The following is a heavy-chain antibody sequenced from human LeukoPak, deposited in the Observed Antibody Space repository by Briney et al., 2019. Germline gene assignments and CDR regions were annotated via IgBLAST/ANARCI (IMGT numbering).Heavy chain of an antibody. CDR2: ISGNGGST. Sequence: GGSLRLSCAASGFSFNTYAMSWVRQAPGKGLEWVSGISGNGGSTYYADSVKGRFTISRDNSKNTLYLQMNSLRADDTAINYCAKDYFSGGWYYFDFWGQGTLVTVSS. J-gene: IGHJ4*02. D-gene: IGHD6-19*01. CDR1: GFSFNTYA. V-gene: IGHV3-23*01. CDR3: AKDYFSGGWYYFDF.